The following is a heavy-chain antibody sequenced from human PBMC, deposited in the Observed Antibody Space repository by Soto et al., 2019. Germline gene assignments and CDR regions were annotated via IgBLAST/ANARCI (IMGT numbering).Heavy chain of an antibody. CDR1: GFTFSSYG. V-gene: IGHV3-33*01. Sequence: QVQLVESGGGVVQPGRSLRLSCAASGFTFSSYGIHWVRQAPGKGLEWVAVIWYDGSNKYYADSVKGRFTISRDNSKNTLYLHTNRLRAEYTAVYYCARGGSSSLDYWGQGTLVTVSS. D-gene: IGHD6-13*01. J-gene: IGHJ4*02. CDR3: ARGGSSSLDY. CDR2: IWYDGSNK.